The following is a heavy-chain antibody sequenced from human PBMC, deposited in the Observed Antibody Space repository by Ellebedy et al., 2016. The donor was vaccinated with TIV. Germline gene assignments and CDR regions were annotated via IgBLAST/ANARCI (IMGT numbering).Heavy chain of an antibody. CDR2: IYHSGST. D-gene: IGHD4-17*01. CDR3: ARARYGDYNIDYYYAMDV. V-gene: IGHV4-4*02. J-gene: IGHJ6*02. Sequence: MPSETLSLTCVVSGGSISSINWWTWVRQPPGKGLEWIGEIYHSGSTHFNPSLKSRVTLSVDKSKNQVALNLISVTAADTAVYYCARARYGDYNIDYYYAMDVWGQGTTVTVSS. CDR1: GGSISSINW.